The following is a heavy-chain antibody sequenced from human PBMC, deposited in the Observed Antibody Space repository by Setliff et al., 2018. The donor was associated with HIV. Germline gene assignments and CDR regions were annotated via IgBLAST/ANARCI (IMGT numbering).Heavy chain of an antibody. Sequence: ASVKVSCKASAYTFTSHGISWVRQAPGQGLEWMGWISAYNGNTNYAQNLQGRGTMTTDTPTSTAYMELSSLRSDDTAVYYCARARGPFSGSYTEDYYYMDVWGKGTTVTVSS. CDR2: ISAYNGNT. D-gene: IGHD1-26*01. CDR1: AYTFTSHG. CDR3: ARARGPFSGSYTEDYYYMDV. V-gene: IGHV1-18*01. J-gene: IGHJ6*03.